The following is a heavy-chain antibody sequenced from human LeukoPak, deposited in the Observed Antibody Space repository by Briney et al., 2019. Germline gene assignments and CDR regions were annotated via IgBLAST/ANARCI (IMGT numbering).Heavy chain of an antibody. J-gene: IGHJ1*01. CDR2: MNPNNGNT. V-gene: IGHV1-8*01. Sequence: ASVKVSCKASGYTFTSYDINWVRQATGQGLEWMGWMNPNNGNTDYAQKFQGRVTLTRNTSISTAYMELSSLRSEDTAVYYCTRGGPVAGTHKYFQHWGQGTLVTVSS. CDR1: GYTFTSYD. D-gene: IGHD6-19*01. CDR3: TRGGPVAGTHKYFQH.